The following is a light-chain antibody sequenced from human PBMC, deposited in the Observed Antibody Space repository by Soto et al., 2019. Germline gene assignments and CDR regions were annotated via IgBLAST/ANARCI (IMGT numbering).Light chain of an antibody. CDR3: QHHDVAPYT. CDR1: HHVNKY. Sequence: DIQMTQSPSSLSASVGDRVSITCQASHHVNKYLTWYQQKPGKAPNLLIYDVSKLKTGVASRFSGSGSGTQFTLTITNLQPEDFATYYGQHHDVAPYTFGQGTRLDIK. J-gene: IGKJ2*01. CDR2: DVS. V-gene: IGKV1-33*01.